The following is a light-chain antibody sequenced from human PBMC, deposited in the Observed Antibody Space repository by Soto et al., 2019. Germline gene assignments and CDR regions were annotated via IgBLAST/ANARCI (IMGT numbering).Light chain of an antibody. J-gene: IGKJ1*01. V-gene: IGKV1-6*01. CDR1: QTISSY. CDR3: LQDINYPWT. CDR2: GAS. Sequence: IQITQSPSTLSGYVGDRVTITCRASQTISSYLAWYQQKPGKPPKVLIYGASNLQSGVPPRFSGSGSGTDFTLAISSLQPEDSATYYCLQDINYPWTFGQGTKVDIK.